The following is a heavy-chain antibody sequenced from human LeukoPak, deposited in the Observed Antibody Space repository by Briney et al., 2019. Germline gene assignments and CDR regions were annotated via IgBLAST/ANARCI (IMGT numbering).Heavy chain of an antibody. J-gene: IGHJ3*02. V-gene: IGHV4-59*01. D-gene: IGHD1-26*01. CDR1: GGSFSGYY. CDR3: ARDRRRDLLHAFDI. CDR2: IDYSGST. Sequence: PSETLSLTCGVYGGSFSGYYWNWIRQPPGKGLEWIAYIDYSGSTNYNPSLKSRVTISVDASKNQFSLKLSSVTAADTAVYYCARDRRRDLLHAFDIWGQGTMVTVSS.